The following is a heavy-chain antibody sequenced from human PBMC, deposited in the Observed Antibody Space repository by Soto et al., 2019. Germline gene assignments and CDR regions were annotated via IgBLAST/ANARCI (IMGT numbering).Heavy chain of an antibody. CDR1: GFTFDDYA. J-gene: IGHJ4*02. CDR3: AKVFVGDYEEYYFDY. D-gene: IGHD4-17*01. CDR2: ISWNSGSI. V-gene: IGHV3-9*01. Sequence: PGGSLRLSCAASGFTFDDYAMHWVRQAPGKGLEWVSGISWNSGSIGYADSVKGRFTISRDNAKNSLYLQMNSLRAEDTALYYCAKVFVGDYEEYYFDYWGQGTLVTVSS.